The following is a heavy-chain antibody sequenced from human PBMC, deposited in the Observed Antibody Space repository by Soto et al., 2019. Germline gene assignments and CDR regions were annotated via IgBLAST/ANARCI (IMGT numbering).Heavy chain of an antibody. CDR2: IYYSGST. Sequence: QLQLQESGPGLVKPSETLSLTCTVSGGSISSSSYYWGWIRQPPGKGLEWIGSIYYSGSTYYNPSLKSRVTISVDTSKNQFSLKLSSVTAADTAVYYCARPSKEVGMVATAFDYWGQGTLVTVSS. V-gene: IGHV4-39*01. CDR3: ARPSKEVGMVATAFDY. CDR1: GGSISSSSYY. D-gene: IGHD5-12*01. J-gene: IGHJ4*02.